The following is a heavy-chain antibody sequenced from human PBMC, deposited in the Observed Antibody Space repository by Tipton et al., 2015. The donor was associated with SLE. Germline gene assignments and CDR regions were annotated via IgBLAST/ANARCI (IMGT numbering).Heavy chain of an antibody. CDR3: ARDRDYYDSSGYWGE. D-gene: IGHD3-22*01. V-gene: IGHV3-21*01. CDR2: ISSSSSYI. Sequence: SLRLSCAASGFTFSSYSMNWVRQAPGKGLEWVSSISSSSSYIYYADSVKGRFTISRDNAKNSLYLQMNSLRAEDTAVYYCARDRDYYDSSGYWGEWGQGTLVTVSS. CDR1: GFTFSSYS. J-gene: IGHJ4*02.